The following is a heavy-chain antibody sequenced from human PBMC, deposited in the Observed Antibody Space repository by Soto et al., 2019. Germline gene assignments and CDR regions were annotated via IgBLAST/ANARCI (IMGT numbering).Heavy chain of an antibody. Sequence: EVQLVESGGGLVKPGRSLRLSCTASGFTFGDYAMSWFRQAPGKGLEWVGFIRSKAYGGTTEYAASVKGRFTISRDDSKSIAYLQMNSLKTEDTAVYYCTRERETNDFWSGYYTVYYYGMDVWGQGTTVTVSS. V-gene: IGHV3-49*05. D-gene: IGHD3-3*01. J-gene: IGHJ6*02. CDR1: GFTFGDYA. CDR3: TRERETNDFWSGYYTVYYYGMDV. CDR2: IRSKAYGGTT.